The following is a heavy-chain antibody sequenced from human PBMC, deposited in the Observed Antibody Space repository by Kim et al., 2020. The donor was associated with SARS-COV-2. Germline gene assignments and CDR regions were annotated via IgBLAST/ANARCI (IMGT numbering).Heavy chain of an antibody. D-gene: IGHD3-10*01. J-gene: IGHJ6*01. CDR3: VKDRSNYGHPSIYLAMDV. V-gene: IGHV3-23*01. Sequence: GGSLRLSCTASGFTFNSYAMTWVRQAPGQGLQWVSSVSGGGDRRFYAQSLKGRFAISRDNSNKVLYLKMNSLTAGDTAPYYCVKDRSNYGHPSIYLAMDVWGQGIMVPVSS. CDR1: GFTFNSYA. CDR2: VSGGGDRR.